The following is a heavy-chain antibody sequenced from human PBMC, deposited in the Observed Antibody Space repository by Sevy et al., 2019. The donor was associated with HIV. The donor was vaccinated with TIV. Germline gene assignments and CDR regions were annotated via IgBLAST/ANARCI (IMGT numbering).Heavy chain of an antibody. J-gene: IGHJ4*02. Sequence: ASVKVSCKASGNTFTVYYMYWVRQAPGQGLEWTGWINPNSGCTNDAQKFQGRVTMTSDTSINTAYMELSRLRSDDTAVYYCARVGTIFSLLGYFDYWRQGTLVTVSS. D-gene: IGHD3-3*01. CDR2: INPNSGCT. CDR1: GNTFTVYY. V-gene: IGHV1-2*02. CDR3: ARVGTIFSLLGYFDY.